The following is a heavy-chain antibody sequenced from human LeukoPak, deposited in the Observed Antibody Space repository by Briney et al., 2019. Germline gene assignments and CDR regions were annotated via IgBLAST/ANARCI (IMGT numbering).Heavy chain of an antibody. J-gene: IGHJ4*02. D-gene: IGHD2-2*01. CDR1: GFTFSSYG. CDR2: ISYDGSNK. CDR3: AKGYCSSTSCYRQDY. V-gene: IGHV3-30*18. Sequence: PGGSLRLSCAASGFTFSSYGMHWVRQAPGKGLEWVAVISYDGSNKYYADSVKGRFTISRDNSKNTLYLQMNSLRAEDTAVYYCAKGYCSSTSCYRQDYWGQGTLVTVSS.